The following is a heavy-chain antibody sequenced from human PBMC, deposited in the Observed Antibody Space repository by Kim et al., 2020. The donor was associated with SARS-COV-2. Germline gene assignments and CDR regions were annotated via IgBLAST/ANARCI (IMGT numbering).Heavy chain of an antibody. V-gene: IGHV3-15*01. Sequence: DGGTTDYVAPVKGSFIIAKDDSKNTLYLQMNSLKPEDTAVYYCTTRGKNWGQGTLVTVSS. CDR3: TTRGKN. D-gene: IGHD6-25*01. J-gene: IGHJ4*02. CDR2: DGGTT.